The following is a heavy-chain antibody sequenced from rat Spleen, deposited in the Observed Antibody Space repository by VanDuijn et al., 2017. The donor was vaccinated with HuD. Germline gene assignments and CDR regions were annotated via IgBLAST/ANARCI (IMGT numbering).Heavy chain of an antibody. CDR3: TRGFGYNSGYFDY. D-gene: IGHD4-3*01. CDR2: IWGDGST. CDR1: GFSLTSYG. J-gene: IGHJ2*01. V-gene: IGHV2-13*01. Sequence: QVQLKESGPGLVQPSQTLSLTCTVAGFSLTSYGVSWVRQPPGKGLEWMGGIWGDGSTNYNSALKSRLSISRDTSKSQVFLKMNSLQTDDTAIYYCTRGFGYNSGYFDYWGQGVMVTVSS.